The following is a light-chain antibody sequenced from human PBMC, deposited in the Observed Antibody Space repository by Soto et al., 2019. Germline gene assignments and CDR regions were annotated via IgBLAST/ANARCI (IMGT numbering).Light chain of an antibody. CDR2: WAS. CDR1: PSVLSSSNNKNY. V-gene: IGKV4-1*01. J-gene: IGKJ2*01. Sequence: DFVMTQTPDSLAVSLGERATINCKSSPSVLSSSNNKNYLAWYQQTPGQPPKLLIYWASTRDSGVPDRFSGSGSGTDFTLTISSLQAEDVAVYYCQQYYSTPYTFGQGTKLEIK. CDR3: QQYYSTPYT.